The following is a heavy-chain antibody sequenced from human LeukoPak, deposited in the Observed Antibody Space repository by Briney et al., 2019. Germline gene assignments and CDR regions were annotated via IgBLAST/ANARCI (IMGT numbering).Heavy chain of an antibody. CDR3: ARDPDWLEY. Sequence: GGSLRLSCAASGFTFSSYSMNWVRQAPGKGLEWVSYISRDTPRTYYADSVRGRFTISRDNAKNSLYLQMNSLRDEDTAVYYCARDPDWLEYWGQGTLVTVSS. CDR1: GFTFSSYS. D-gene: IGHD3/OR15-3a*01. CDR2: ISRDTPRT. J-gene: IGHJ4*02. V-gene: IGHV3-48*02.